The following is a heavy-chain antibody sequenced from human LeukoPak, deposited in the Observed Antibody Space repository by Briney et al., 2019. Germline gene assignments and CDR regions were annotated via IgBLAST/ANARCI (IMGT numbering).Heavy chain of an antibody. CDR1: GYTLTELS. CDR3: ARRMYSSSWYGNAYYYYYYMDV. D-gene: IGHD6-13*01. Sequence: ASVKVSCKVSGYTLTELSMHWVRQAPGKGLEWMGGFDPEDGETIYAQKFQGRVTMTEDTSTDTAYMELSSLRSEDTAVYYCARRMYSSSWYGNAYYYYYYMDVWGKGTTVTISS. J-gene: IGHJ6*03. V-gene: IGHV1-24*01. CDR2: FDPEDGET.